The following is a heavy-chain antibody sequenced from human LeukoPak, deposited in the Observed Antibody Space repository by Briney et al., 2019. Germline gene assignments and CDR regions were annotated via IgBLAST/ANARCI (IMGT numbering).Heavy chain of an antibody. CDR1: GYTFTSYG. V-gene: IGHV1-18*01. CDR3: ARGRKDYGDYYFDS. Sequence: ASMKVSCKASGYTFTSYGISWVRQAPGQGLEWMGWISAYNGNTNSAQKLQGRVTMTIDTSTSTAYMELRSLRSDDTAVYYCARGRKDYGDYYFDSWHQGTLVTVSS. D-gene: IGHD4-17*01. CDR2: ISAYNGNT. J-gene: IGHJ4*02.